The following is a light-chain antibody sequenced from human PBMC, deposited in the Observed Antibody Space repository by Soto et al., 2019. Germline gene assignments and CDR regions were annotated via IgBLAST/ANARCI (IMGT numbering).Light chain of an antibody. CDR2: GAT. V-gene: IGKV3-20*01. CDR1: QSVSSSH. CDR3: QQYGTSAGT. J-gene: IGKJ1*01. Sequence: EIVLTQSPGTLSLSPGERATLSCRASQSVSSSHLAWYQQNPGQAPRLLIYGATSRATGIPDRFSGSGSGTHFTLTLSRLEPEDFAVYYCQQYGTSAGTFGQGTKVEIK.